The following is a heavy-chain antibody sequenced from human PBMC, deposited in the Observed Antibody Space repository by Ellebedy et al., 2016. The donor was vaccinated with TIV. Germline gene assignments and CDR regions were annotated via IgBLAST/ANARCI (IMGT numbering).Heavy chain of an antibody. CDR2: IKSKTDGGTT. Sequence: GESLKISXAASGFTFSNAWMSWVRQAPGKGLEWVGRIKSKTDGGTTDYAAPVKGRFTISRDDSKNTLYLQMNSLKTEDTAVYYCTTDTEMVVTAKTESYYFDYWGQGTLVTVSS. D-gene: IGHD2-21*02. V-gene: IGHV3-15*01. CDR3: TTDTEMVVTAKTESYYFDY. CDR1: GFTFSNAW. J-gene: IGHJ4*02.